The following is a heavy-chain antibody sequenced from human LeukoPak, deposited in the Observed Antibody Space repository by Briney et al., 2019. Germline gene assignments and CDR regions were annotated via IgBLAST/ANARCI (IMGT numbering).Heavy chain of an antibody. V-gene: IGHV1-2*02. CDR2: INPNSGGI. J-gene: IGHJ5*02. D-gene: IGHD6-19*01. Sequence: ASVKVSCKSSGYIFTGYYMHWVRQAPGQGLEWMGWINPNSGGINYAQKFQGRVTMTRDTSISTAYMELSRLRSDDTAVYYCARDLVAGTGNWFDPWGQGTLVTVSS. CDR3: ARDLVAGTGNWFDP. CDR1: GYIFTGYY.